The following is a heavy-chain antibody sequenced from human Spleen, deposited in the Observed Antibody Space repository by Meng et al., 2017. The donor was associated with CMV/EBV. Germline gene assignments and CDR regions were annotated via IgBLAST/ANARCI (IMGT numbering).Heavy chain of an antibody. CDR2: INPYSGGT. Sequence: ASVKVSCKASGYTFTAHYFHWVRQAPGQGLEWMGWINPYSGGTNFAQKFQGRVTMTRDTSISTAYMELSRLRSDDTAVYYCARDLGYCSSPSCSFLDYWGQGTLVTVSS. D-gene: IGHD2-2*03. CDR1: GYTFTAHY. J-gene: IGHJ4*02. V-gene: IGHV1-2*02. CDR3: ARDLGYCSSPSCSFLDY.